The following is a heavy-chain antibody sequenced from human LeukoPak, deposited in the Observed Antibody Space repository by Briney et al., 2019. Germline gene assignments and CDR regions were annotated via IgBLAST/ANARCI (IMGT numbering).Heavy chain of an antibody. V-gene: IGHV2-5*08. CDR2: IYWDDDK. D-gene: IGHD2-2*01. J-gene: IGHJ2*01. CDR3: AHSTSPHCSSTSCSYWYFDL. Sequence: SGPTLVNPTQTLTLTCTFSGSSLSTSGMCLSWIRQPPGKALEWLALIYWDDDKRYSPSLKSRLTITKDTSKNQVVLTMTIMDPVDTATYYCAHSTSPHCSSTSCSYWYFDLWGRGTLVTVSS. CDR1: GSSLSTSGMC.